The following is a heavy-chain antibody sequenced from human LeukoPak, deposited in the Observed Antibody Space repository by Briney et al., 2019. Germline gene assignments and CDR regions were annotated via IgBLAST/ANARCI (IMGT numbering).Heavy chain of an antibody. CDR1: GGSFSSYY. CDR3: ARVFGYDFWSGYYKAPKYFDY. J-gene: IGHJ4*02. D-gene: IGHD3-3*01. Sequence: SETLSLTCAVYGGSFSSYYWSWIRQPPGKWLEWIGEINHSGSTNYNPSLKSRVTISVDTSKNQFSLKLSSVTAADTAVYYCARVFGYDFWSGYYKAPKYFDYWCQGTLVTVSS. CDR2: INHSGST. V-gene: IGHV4-34*01.